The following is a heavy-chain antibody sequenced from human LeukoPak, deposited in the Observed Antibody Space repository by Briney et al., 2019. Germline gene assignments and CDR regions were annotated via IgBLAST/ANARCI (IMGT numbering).Heavy chain of an antibody. Sequence: GGSLRLSCAASGFTFSDYYMSWIRQALGKGLEWVSYISSSGSTIYYADSVKGRFTISRDNAKNSLYLQMNSLRAEDTAVYYCARARYSTTGVFDYWGQGTLVTVSS. J-gene: IGHJ4*02. D-gene: IGHD2-2*01. CDR2: ISSSGSTI. CDR1: GFTFSDYY. V-gene: IGHV3-11*04. CDR3: ARARYSTTGVFDY.